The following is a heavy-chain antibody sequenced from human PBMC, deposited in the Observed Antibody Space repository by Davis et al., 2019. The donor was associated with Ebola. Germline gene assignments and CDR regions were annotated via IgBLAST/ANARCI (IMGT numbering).Heavy chain of an antibody. CDR3: AKADSSGWYAHFDY. J-gene: IGHJ4*02. V-gene: IGHV3-9*01. CDR1: GFTFDDYA. D-gene: IGHD6-19*01. Sequence: SLKISCAASGFTFDDYAMHWVRQAPGKGLEWVSGISWNSGSIGYADSVKGRFTISRDNAKNSLYLQMNSLRAEDTALYYCAKADSSGWYAHFDYWGQGTLVTVSS. CDR2: ISWNSGSI.